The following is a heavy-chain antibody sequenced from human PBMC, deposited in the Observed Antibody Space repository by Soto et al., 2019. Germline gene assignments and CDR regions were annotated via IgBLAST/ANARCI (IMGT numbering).Heavy chain of an antibody. CDR1: GFTFSSYA. D-gene: IGHD2-15*01. Sequence: GGSLRLSCAASGFTFSSYAMSWVRQAPGKGLEWVSAISGSGGSTYYADSVKGRFTISRDNSRNTLYLQMNSLRAEDTAVYYCAKDKRPLSYCSGGSCYLYFDYWGQGTLVTVSS. J-gene: IGHJ4*02. V-gene: IGHV3-23*01. CDR2: ISGSGGST. CDR3: AKDKRPLSYCSGGSCYLYFDY.